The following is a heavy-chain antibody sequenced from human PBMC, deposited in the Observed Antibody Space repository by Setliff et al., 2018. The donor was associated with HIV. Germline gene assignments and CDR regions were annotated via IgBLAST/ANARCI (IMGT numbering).Heavy chain of an antibody. CDR3: ARVRYCSGGSCYGGEYWFDP. CDR2: IHPSGGST. J-gene: IGHJ5*02. Sequence: ASVKVSCKVSGYTLTELSMHWVRQAPGKGLEWMGVIHPSGGSTSYAQSFQDRVTMTRDTSTSTVYMELSSLRSEDTAVYYCARVRYCSGGSCYGGEYWFDPWGQGTLVTVS. V-gene: IGHV1-46*01. CDR1: GYTLTELS. D-gene: IGHD2-15*01.